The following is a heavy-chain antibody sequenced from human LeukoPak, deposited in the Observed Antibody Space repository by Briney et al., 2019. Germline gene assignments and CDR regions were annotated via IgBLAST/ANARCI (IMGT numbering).Heavy chain of an antibody. V-gene: IGHV3-23*01. CDR3: ASRTTVTLED. J-gene: IGHJ4*02. CDR1: GFTFRSHA. D-gene: IGHD4-17*01. Sequence: PGGSLRLSCVGSGFTFRSHAMSWVRQAPEKGLEFVSGIYENGGATYYADSVKGRFTISRDNSKNTLYLQMNSLRAEDTAVYYCASRTTVTLEDWGQGTLVTVSS. CDR2: IYENGGAT.